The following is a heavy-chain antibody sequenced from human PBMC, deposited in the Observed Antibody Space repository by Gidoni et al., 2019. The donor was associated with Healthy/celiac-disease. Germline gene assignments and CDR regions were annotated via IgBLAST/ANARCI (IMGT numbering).Heavy chain of an antibody. J-gene: IGHJ4*02. D-gene: IGHD6-19*01. CDR2: IWYDGSNK. Sequence: QVQLVESGGGVVQPGRSLRLSCAASGFTFSSYGMHWVRQAPGKGLEWVAVIWYDGSNKYYADSVKGRFTISRDNSKNTLYLQMNSLRAEDTAVYYCASDQEGYSSGWYTYWGQGTLVTVSS. CDR3: ASDQEGYSSGWYTY. V-gene: IGHV3-33*01. CDR1: GFTFSSYG.